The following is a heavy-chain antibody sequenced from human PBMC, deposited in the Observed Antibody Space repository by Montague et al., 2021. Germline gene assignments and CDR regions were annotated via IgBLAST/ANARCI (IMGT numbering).Heavy chain of an antibody. V-gene: IGHV3-74*01. Sequence: SLSLSLSASGFSFSSYWMTWVRQAPGKGLVWVSRINLGGSSTTFADSVKGRFTSARDNAKATLYLQMNSLRVEDTAVYYCARNLASAAPRAFDIWGQGTMVTVSS. J-gene: IGHJ3*02. CDR3: ARNLASAAPRAFDI. D-gene: IGHD6-13*01. CDR2: INLGGSST. CDR1: GFSFSSYW.